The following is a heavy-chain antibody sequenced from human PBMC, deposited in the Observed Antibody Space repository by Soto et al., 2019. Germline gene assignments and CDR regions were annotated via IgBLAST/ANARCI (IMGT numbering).Heavy chain of an antibody. CDR2: IYYSGYA. CDR1: GASISNTRYY. D-gene: IGHD4-17*01. V-gene: IGHV4-39*01. CDR3: ARPTSTDLRDPFDI. J-gene: IGHJ3*02. Sequence: SDTLSLTCTVSGASISNTRYYWGWIRQPPGKGLEWIGSIYYSGYAYYNPSLKSRVTISVDTSKNQFSLNLSSMTAADTAVYYCARPTSTDLRDPFDIWGQGIMVTVSS.